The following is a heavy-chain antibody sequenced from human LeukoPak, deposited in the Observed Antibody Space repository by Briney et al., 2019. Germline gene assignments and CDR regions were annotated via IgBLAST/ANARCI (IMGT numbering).Heavy chain of an antibody. J-gene: IGHJ4*02. CDR2: IRSRIYGGAP. CDR1: GFTFRDYG. V-gene: IGHV3-49*04. D-gene: IGHD3-10*01. CDR3: ARGQTVSGAKYYFDF. Sequence: PGRSLRLSCLTSGFTFRDYGLGWVRQAPGMGLEWVSFIRSRIYGGAPEYAASVRSRFSVSRDDSESIAYLQMNNLKSEDTAVYYCARGQTVSGAKYYFDFWSPGTLVTVSS.